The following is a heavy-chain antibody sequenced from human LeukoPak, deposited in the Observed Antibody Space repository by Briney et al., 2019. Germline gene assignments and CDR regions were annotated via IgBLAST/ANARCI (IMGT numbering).Heavy chain of an antibody. CDR3: AKRFSPGVDY. CDR1: GFTFSSYA. J-gene: IGHJ4*02. V-gene: IGHV3-23*01. CDR2: ISGSGGST. Sequence: GGSLRLSCAASGFTFSSYAMSWVRQAPGKGLEWVSAISGSGGSTHYADSVKGRLTISRDNSKNTLYLQMNSLRAEDTAVYYCAKRFSPGVDYWGQGTLVTVSS. D-gene: IGHD3-16*01.